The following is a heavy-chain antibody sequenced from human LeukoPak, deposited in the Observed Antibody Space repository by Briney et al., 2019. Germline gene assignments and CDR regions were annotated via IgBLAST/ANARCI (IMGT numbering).Heavy chain of an antibody. J-gene: IGHJ4*02. V-gene: IGHV3-74*01. CDR3: ARGRPHGNDY. D-gene: IGHD4-23*01. CDR2: IASDGSST. Sequence: QPGGSLRLSCAASGFTFSDYYMSWIRQAPGKGLVWVSRIASDGSSTTYADSVKGRFSISRDNAKNTLYLQMNSLRVEDTAVYYCARGRPHGNDYWGQGTLVTVSS. CDR1: GFTFSDYY.